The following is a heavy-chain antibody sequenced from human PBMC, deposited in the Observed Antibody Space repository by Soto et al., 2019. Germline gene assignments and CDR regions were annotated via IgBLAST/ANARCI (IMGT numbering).Heavy chain of an antibody. D-gene: IGHD3-3*01. Sequence: EVKLLESGGGLAQPGGSLRLSCVVSGFTFDSYAISWVRQAPGERLQWIEAISGSADGTDYAHSVRGRFTISRDNAKKTVHLQMDSLRVEDTAVYFCAKDTVGGYSFWSGYYSDGLDVRGQGTLVSVS. CDR3: AKDTVGGYSFWSGYYSDGLDV. CDR1: GFTFDSYA. CDR2: ISGSADGT. J-gene: IGHJ3*01. V-gene: IGHV3-23*01.